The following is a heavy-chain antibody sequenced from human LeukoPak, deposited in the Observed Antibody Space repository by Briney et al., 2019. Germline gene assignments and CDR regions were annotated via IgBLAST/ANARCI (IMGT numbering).Heavy chain of an antibody. Sequence: PGGSLRLSCTASGLIFRNYAMTWVRQAPGKGLEWVSAISGSGGSTYYADSVRGRFTISRDNSKNTLFLQMNSLRAEDTAVYYCAKETNPGIAAAVFDPWGQGTLVIVSS. D-gene: IGHD6-13*01. CDR3: AKETNPGIAAAVFDP. J-gene: IGHJ5*02. CDR1: GLIFRNYA. V-gene: IGHV3-23*01. CDR2: ISGSGGST.